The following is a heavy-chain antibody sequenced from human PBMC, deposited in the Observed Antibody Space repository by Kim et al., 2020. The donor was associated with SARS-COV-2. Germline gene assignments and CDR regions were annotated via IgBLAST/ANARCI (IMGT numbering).Heavy chain of an antibody. CDR2: IFYSGST. Sequence: SETLSLTCTVSGGSISSSSYYWGWLRQPPGKGLEWIGSIFYSGSTYYNPSLKRRVTISVDTSKNQFPLKLSSVTAAATAAFYCARTYRSGYDCLGGRDV. D-gene: IGHD3-22*01. J-gene: IGHJ6*01. V-gene: IGHV4-39*06. CDR3: ARTYRSGYDCLGGRDV. CDR1: GGSISSSSYY.